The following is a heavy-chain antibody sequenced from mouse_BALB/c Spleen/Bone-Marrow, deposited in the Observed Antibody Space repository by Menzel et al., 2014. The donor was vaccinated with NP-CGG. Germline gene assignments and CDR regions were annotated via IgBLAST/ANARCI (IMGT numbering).Heavy chain of an antibody. V-gene: IGHV1S137*01. CDR3: ARDLDY. J-gene: IGHJ2*01. CDR1: GYTFTDYA. CDR2: ISTYYGDA. Sequence: VQLVESGAELVRPGVSVKISCKGSGYTFTDYAVHWVEQSHAKSLEWIGVISTYYGDATYNQKFKGKATMTVDKSSSTAYMELARLTSEDSAIYYCARDLDYWGQGTTLTVSS.